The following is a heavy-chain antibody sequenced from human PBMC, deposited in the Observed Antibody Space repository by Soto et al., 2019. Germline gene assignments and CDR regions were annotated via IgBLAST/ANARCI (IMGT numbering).Heavy chain of an antibody. J-gene: IGHJ5*02. CDR1: GGSFHGYY. V-gene: IGHV4-34*01. CDR2: IHPSGSA. CDR3: AKGPHAGYDDSGSFYSSVP. Sequence: KPSETLSLASAVYGGSFHGYYWRWIRLPPGEGLEWLGEIHPSGSANYNPTFKSRVSIAVDRSETQMSLQLSSMCAADTAVYYCAKGPHAGYDDSGSFYSSVPWGQGTLVTVSS. D-gene: IGHD3-10*01.